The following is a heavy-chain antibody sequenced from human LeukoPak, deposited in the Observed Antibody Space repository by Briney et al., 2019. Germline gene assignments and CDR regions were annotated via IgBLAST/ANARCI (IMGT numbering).Heavy chain of an antibody. CDR3: ASPPYSSSWTAPRYLDY. CDR2: INHSGST. CDR1: GGSFSGYY. D-gene: IGHD6-13*01. V-gene: IGHV4-34*01. Sequence: PSETLSLTCAVYGGSFSGYYWSWIRQPPGKGLEWIGEINHSGSTNYNPSLKSRVTISVDTSKNRFSLKLSSVTAADTAVYYCASPPYSSSWTAPRYLDYWGQGTLVTVSS. J-gene: IGHJ4*02.